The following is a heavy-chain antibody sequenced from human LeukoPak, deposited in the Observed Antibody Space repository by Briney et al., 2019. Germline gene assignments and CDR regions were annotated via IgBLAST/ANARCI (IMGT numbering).Heavy chain of an antibody. D-gene: IGHD2-21*01. CDR3: ARLGSRLLFFDY. Sequence: GGSLRLSCAASGFTFSSDSMTWVRQAPGKGLEWVACISSSSSTIYYADSVKGGFTISRDNAKNSLYLHMKTLRAEDTAVYNRARLGSRLLFFDYWGQGTLVTVSS. V-gene: IGHV3-48*01. CDR2: ISSSSSTI. CDR1: GFTFSSDS. J-gene: IGHJ4*02.